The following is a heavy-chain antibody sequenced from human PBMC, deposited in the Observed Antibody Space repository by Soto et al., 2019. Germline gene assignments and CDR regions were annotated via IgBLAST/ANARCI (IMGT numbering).Heavy chain of an antibody. J-gene: IGHJ3*02. V-gene: IGHV4-59*01. D-gene: IGHD6-13*01. Sequence: QVQLQESGPGLVKPSETLSLTCSVSGGSISFYYWNWIRQSPGKGLEWIGYSYSSGSTNYNPSLKRRVTISVDTSKNQFSLQLSSVTAADTAVYYCARGDSTTHGDAFDIWGQGTMVTVSP. CDR1: GGSISFYY. CDR3: ARGDSTTHGDAFDI. CDR2: SYSSGST.